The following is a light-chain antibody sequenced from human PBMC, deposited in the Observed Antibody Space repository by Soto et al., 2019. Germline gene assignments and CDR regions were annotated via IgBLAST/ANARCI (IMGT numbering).Light chain of an antibody. V-gene: IGKV3-15*01. J-gene: IGKJ4*01. CDR3: QQYYDWPLT. CDR2: GAS. Sequence: EIVLTQSPATLSLSPGERVTLSCRASQSVISSYLAWYQRKPGQAPRLLISGASTGATGIPARFSGSGSGTEFTLTISSLQSEDFALYYCQQYYDWPLTFGEGTKVDIK. CDR1: QSVISSY.